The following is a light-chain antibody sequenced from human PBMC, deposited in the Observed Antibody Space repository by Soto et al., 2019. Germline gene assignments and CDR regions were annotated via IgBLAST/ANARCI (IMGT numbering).Light chain of an antibody. CDR3: QQRSNWLSIT. Sequence: EIVLTQSPGTLSLSPGERATLSCRASQSVSSSYLAWYQQKPGQAPRLLIYGASSRATGIPDRFSGSGSGTDFTLTISILEPEDFAVYYCQQRSNWLSITFGQGTRLEIK. V-gene: IGKV3D-20*02. CDR1: QSVSSSY. J-gene: IGKJ5*01. CDR2: GAS.